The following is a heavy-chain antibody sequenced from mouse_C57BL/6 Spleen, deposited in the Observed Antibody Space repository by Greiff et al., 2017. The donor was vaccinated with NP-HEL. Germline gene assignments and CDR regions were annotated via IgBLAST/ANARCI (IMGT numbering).Heavy chain of an antibody. CDR2: INPSNGGT. Sequence: VQLQQSGTELVKPGASVKLSCKASGYTFTSYWMHWVKQRPGQGLEWIGNINPSNGGTNYNEKFKSKATLTVDKSSSTAYMQLSSLTSEDSAVYYCAREGLRGGFYYAMDYWGQGTSVTVSS. CDR3: AREGLRGGFYYAMDY. J-gene: IGHJ4*01. CDR1: GYTFTSYW. D-gene: IGHD2-4*01. V-gene: IGHV1-53*01.